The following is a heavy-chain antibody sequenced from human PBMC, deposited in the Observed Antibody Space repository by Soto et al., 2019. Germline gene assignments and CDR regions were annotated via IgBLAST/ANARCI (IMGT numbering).Heavy chain of an antibody. Sequence: LSLTCAVSGVSIHNSHSFWGWIRQPPGKGLEFIGSVYHSGGSYYNPSLKGRVTISVDTSNNQISLRVNSVTAADTAVYYCGRVVEGATRHTDSDSWGQGMLVTVSS. V-gene: IGHV4-39*02. D-gene: IGHD2-15*01. CDR3: GRVVEGATRHTDSDS. CDR1: GVSIHNSHSF. J-gene: IGHJ5*02. CDR2: VYHSGGS.